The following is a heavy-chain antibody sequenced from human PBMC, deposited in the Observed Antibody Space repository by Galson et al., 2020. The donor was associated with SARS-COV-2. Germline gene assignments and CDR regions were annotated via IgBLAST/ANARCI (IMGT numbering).Heavy chain of an antibody. CDR2: VYPSAST. J-gene: IGHJ2*01. CDR3: ARPGVTMIVRLTVPGWGFDL. CDR1: GVPISTTHY. Sequence: SEPLSPTCPVSGVPISTTHYWSWIRQAPGKGLEWLVCVYPSASTNSNPPLKTRSPFSLDTPKTHFSLRLTSLTAADTALFSCARPGVTMIVRLTVPGWGFDLWGRGTLVTVSS. V-gene: IGHV4-38-2*01. D-gene: IGHD3-22*01.